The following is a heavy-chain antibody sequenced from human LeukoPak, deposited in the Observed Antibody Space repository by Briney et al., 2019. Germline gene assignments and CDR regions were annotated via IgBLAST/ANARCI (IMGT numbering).Heavy chain of an antibody. D-gene: IGHD3-10*01. CDR3: ARENMVRGVGAFDI. CDR1: GYSISSDYY. J-gene: IGHJ3*02. Sequence: SETLSLTCTVSGYSISSDYYWDWIRQPPGKGLEWIGYIYYSGSTNYNPSLKSRVTISVDTSKNQFSLKLSSVTAADTAVYYCARENMVRGVGAFDIWGQGTMVTVSS. CDR2: IYYSGST. V-gene: IGHV4-61*01.